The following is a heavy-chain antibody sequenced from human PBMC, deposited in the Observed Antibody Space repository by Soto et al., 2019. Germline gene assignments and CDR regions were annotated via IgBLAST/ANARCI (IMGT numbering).Heavy chain of an antibody. CDR3: ARDSAGGGTFDY. CDR2: IIPILGIA. CDR1: GGTFSSYT. D-gene: IGHD1-7*01. J-gene: IGHJ4*02. Sequence: SVKVSCKASGGTFSSYTISWVRQAPGQGLEWMGRIIPILGIANYAQKFQGRVTITADKSTSTAYMELSSLRSEDTAVYYCARDSAGGGTFDYWGQGTLVTVSS. V-gene: IGHV1-69*04.